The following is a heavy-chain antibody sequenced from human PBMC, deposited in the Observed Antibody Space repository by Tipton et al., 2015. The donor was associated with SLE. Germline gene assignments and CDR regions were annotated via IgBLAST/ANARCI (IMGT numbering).Heavy chain of an antibody. Sequence: TLSLPCTVSGGSISSSSYYWGWLRQPPGKGLEWIGSLYYSGSTYYNPSLKSRVTISVDTSKNQFSLKLSSVTAADTAVYYCARAYCSGGSCYLTECFQHWGQGTLVTVSS. CDR3: ARAYCSGGSCYLTECFQH. CDR2: LYYSGST. D-gene: IGHD2-15*01. V-gene: IGHV4-39*01. CDR1: GGSISSSSYY. J-gene: IGHJ1*01.